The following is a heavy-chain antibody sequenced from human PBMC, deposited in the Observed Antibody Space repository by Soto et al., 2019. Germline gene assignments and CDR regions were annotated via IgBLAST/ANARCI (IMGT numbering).Heavy chain of an antibody. CDR2: INPNSGRT. D-gene: IGHD1-1*01. CDR1: GYTFTGYY. CDR3: ARDRSDYDPTGTYYYYGMDV. Sequence: ASVKVSCKASGYTFTGYYMHWVRQAPGQGLEWMGWINPNSGRTNYAQKFQGRVTMTRDTSISTAYMELSRLRSDDTAVYYCARDRSDYDPTGTYYYYGMDVWGQGTTVTVSS. J-gene: IGHJ6*02. V-gene: IGHV1-2*02.